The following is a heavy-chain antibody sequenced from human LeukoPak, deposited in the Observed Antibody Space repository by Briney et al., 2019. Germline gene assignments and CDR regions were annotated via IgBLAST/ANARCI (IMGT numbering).Heavy chain of an antibody. J-gene: IGHJ5*02. CDR1: GYSISSGYY. CDR3: ARERGDNWNVGP. V-gene: IGHV4-38-2*02. D-gene: IGHD1-20*01. CDR2: IYHSGST. Sequence: SETLSLTCSVSGYSISSGYYWGWIRQPPGKGLEWIGTIYHSGSTYYNPSLKSRVTISVDTSKNQSSLKLTSVTAADTAVYYCARERGDNWNVGPWGQGTLVTVSS.